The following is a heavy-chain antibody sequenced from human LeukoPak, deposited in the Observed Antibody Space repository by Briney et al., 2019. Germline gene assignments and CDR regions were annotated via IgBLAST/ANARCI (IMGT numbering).Heavy chain of an antibody. Sequence: GASVKVSCKASGGTFSSYAISWVRQAPGQGLEWMGGIIPIFGTANYAQKFQGRVTITTDESTSTAYMELSSLRSEDTAVYYCASYYDFWSGYPFHYYMDVWGKGTTVTVFS. CDR3: ASYYDFWSGYPFHYYMDV. J-gene: IGHJ6*03. CDR2: IIPIFGTA. CDR1: GGTFSSYA. D-gene: IGHD3-3*01. V-gene: IGHV1-69*05.